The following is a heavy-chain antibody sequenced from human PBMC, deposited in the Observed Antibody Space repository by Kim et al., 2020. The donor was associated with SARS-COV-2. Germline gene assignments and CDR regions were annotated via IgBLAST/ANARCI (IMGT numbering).Heavy chain of an antibody. CDR3: ARGCRKYYYGSGSYYNGYYYYYMDV. CDR1: GGSISSYY. Sequence: SETLSLTCTVSGGSISSYYWSWIRQPPGKGLEWIGYIYYSGSTNYNPSLKSRVTISVDTSKNQFSLKLSSVTAADTAVYYCARGCRKYYYGSGSYYNGYYYYYMDVWGKGTTVTVSS. CDR2: IYYSGST. D-gene: IGHD3-10*01. V-gene: IGHV4-59*01. J-gene: IGHJ6*03.